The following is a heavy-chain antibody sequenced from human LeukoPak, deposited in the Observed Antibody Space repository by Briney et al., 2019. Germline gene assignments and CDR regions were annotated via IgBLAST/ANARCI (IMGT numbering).Heavy chain of an antibody. J-gene: IGHJ4*02. D-gene: IGHD3-3*01. Sequence: SSETLSLTCTVSGGSIRSYYWSWIRQSPGKGLVWIGNIYYSGSTNYSPSLKSRLTISVDTSKNQFSLNLTSVTAADTAVYYCARVRIDFWSGYYTGRLAYFDYWGQGTLVTVSS. V-gene: IGHV4-59*01. CDR3: ARVRIDFWSGYYTGRLAYFDY. CDR1: GGSIRSYY. CDR2: IYYSGST.